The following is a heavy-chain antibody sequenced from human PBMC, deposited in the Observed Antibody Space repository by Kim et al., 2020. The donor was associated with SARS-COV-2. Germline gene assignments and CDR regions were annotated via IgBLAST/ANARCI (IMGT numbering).Heavy chain of an antibody. CDR1: GYTLTELS. Sequence: ASVKVSCKVSGYTLTELSMHWVRQAPGKGLEWMGGVDPEDDETIYAQKFQGRVTMTEDTSTDTAYMELSSLRSEDTAVYYCATSITIFGGFDPWGQGTLVTVSS. J-gene: IGHJ5*02. V-gene: IGHV1-24*01. CDR2: VDPEDDET. D-gene: IGHD3-3*01. CDR3: ATSITIFGGFDP.